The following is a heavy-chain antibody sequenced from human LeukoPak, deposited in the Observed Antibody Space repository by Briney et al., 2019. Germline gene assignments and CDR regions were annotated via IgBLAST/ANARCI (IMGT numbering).Heavy chain of an antibody. D-gene: IGHD3-22*01. Sequence: PSETLSLTCTVSGGSISSYYWSWIRQPPGKGLEWIGYIYYSGSTNYNPSLKSRVTISVDTSKNQFSLKLSSVTAADTAVYYCARGNPSYDSSGYYYVGDAFDIWGQGTMVTVSS. CDR2: IYYSGST. CDR3: ARGNPSYDSSGYYYVGDAFDI. J-gene: IGHJ3*02. V-gene: IGHV4-59*12. CDR1: GGSISSYY.